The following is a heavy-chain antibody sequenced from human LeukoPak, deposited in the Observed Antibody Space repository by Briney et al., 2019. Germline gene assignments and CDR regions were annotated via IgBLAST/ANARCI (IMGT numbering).Heavy chain of an antibody. CDR3: ARDTIAADFIDY. J-gene: IGHJ4*02. Sequence: SVKVSCKASGYTFTTYGITWVRQAPGQGLAWMGWTSAHNGNTKYAQKLQGRVTMTTDTSTRTAYMELRSLRSDDTAVYYCARDTIAADFIDYWGQGTLVTVSS. CDR1: GYTFTTYG. V-gene: IGHV1-18*01. CDR2: TSAHNGNT. D-gene: IGHD6-13*01.